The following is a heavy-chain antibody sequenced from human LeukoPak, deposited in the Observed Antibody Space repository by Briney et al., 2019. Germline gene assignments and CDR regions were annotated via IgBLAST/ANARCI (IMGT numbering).Heavy chain of an antibody. CDR1: GFTFSSYG. CDR2: ISWDGTRT. J-gene: IGHJ5*02. CDR3: ARVGGSYWGWFDP. V-gene: IGHV3-20*04. Sequence: PGGSLRLSCAASGFTFSSYGMSWVRQAPGKSLEWVSVISWDGTRTYYADSVKGRFTVSRDNAKNSLYLQMNSLRAEDTAVYYCARVGGSYWGWFDPWGQGTLVTVSS. D-gene: IGHD1-26*01.